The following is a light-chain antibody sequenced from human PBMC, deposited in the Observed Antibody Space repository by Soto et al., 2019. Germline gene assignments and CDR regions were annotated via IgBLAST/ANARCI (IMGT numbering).Light chain of an antibody. Sequence: EFVLTQSPATLSLSPGERATLSCRASQSVGSYLVWYQHKPGQAPRLLTYDASNRATGIPARFSGSRSGTDFTLTIGSLQLEHFAVYSCQQRSDWPITFGQGKRLDMK. V-gene: IGKV3-11*01. J-gene: IGKJ5*01. CDR3: QQRSDWPIT. CDR1: QSVGSY. CDR2: DAS.